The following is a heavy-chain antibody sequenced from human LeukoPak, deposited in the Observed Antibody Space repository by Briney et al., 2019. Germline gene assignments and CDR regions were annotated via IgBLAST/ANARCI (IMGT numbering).Heavy chain of an antibody. CDR2: IYPGDSDT. CDR3: ARRVVVPAADGAFDI. Sequence: GESLKISCKGSGYSFTSYWIGWVRQMPGKGLEWMGIIYPGDSDTRYSPSFQGQVTISADKSISTAYLQWSSLKASDTAMYYCARRVVVPAADGAFDIWGQGTMVTVSS. V-gene: IGHV5-51*01. D-gene: IGHD2-2*01. CDR1: GYSFTSYW. J-gene: IGHJ3*02.